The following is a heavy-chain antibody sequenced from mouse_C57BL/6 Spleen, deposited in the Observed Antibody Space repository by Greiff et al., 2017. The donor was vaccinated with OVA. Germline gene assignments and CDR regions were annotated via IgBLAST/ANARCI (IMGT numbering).Heavy chain of an antibody. CDR1: GFPFSSYT. CDR3: ARHTPLPYYFDY. V-gene: IGHV5-9*01. Sequence: EVQLVESGGGLVKPGGSLKLSCAASGFPFSSYTMSWVRQTPEKRLEWVATISGGGGNTYYPDSVKGRVTISRDNAKNTLYLQMSSLRSEDTALYSCARHTPLPYYFDYWGQGTTLTVSS. J-gene: IGHJ2*01. D-gene: IGHD5-1*01. CDR2: ISGGGGNT.